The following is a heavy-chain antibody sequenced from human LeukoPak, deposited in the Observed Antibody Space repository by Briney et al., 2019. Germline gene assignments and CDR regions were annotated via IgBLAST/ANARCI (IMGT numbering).Heavy chain of an antibody. CDR1: GFTFSSYA. CDR3: ARGPGHYYDSSGYEKGDF. D-gene: IGHD3-22*01. Sequence: GGSLRLSCAASGFTFSSYAMHWVRQAPGKGLEWVAVISYDGSNKYYADSVKGRFTISRDNSKNTLYLQMNSLRAEDTAVYYCARGPGHYYDSSGYEKGDFWGQGTLVTVSS. CDR2: ISYDGSNK. J-gene: IGHJ4*02. V-gene: IGHV3-30-3*01.